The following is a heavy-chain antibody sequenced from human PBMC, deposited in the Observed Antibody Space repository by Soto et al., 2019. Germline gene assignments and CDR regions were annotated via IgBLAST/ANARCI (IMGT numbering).Heavy chain of an antibody. Sequence: ASVKVSCKASGYTFTSYGISWVRQAPGQGLEWMGWISAYNGNTNYAQKLQGRVSMTTDTSTSTAYMELRSLRSDDTAVYYCARDSRGVPHYDSRGYPKDFDYWGQGTLVTVSS. CDR2: ISAYNGNT. CDR1: GYTFTSYG. D-gene: IGHD3-22*01. CDR3: ARDSRGVPHYDSRGYPKDFDY. V-gene: IGHV1-18*01. J-gene: IGHJ4*02.